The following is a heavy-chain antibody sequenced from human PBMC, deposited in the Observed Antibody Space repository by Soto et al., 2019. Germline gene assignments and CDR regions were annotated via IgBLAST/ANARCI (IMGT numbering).Heavy chain of an antibody. D-gene: IGHD4-17*01. Sequence: EVQLVESGGGLVQPGGSLRLSCAASGFTVSSNSMSWVRQAPGKGLEWVSVIYSGGSTYYADSVKGRFTITRDNSKNTLYLQMNRLRAEDTAVYYCARNPRDGDYVLGYWGQGTLVTVSS. CDR3: ARNPRDGDYVLGY. J-gene: IGHJ4*02. CDR1: GFTVSSNS. CDR2: IYSGGST. V-gene: IGHV3-66*01.